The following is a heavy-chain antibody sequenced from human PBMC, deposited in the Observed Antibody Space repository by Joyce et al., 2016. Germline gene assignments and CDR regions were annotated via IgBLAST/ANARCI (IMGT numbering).Heavy chain of an antibody. CDR2: MSTNSGNT. V-gene: IGHV1-8*01. J-gene: IGHJ6*02. CDR3: ARGRVYYYYGMDI. Sequence: QVQLVQSGAEMKKPGASVKVSCKASGYTFTNYDLNWVRQATGQGLEWMGGMSTNSGNTDSAQKFQGRVTMTRNTSISTAYMELSSLKSEDTAVYYCARGRVYYYYGMDIWGQGTTVTVSS. CDR1: GYTFTNYD.